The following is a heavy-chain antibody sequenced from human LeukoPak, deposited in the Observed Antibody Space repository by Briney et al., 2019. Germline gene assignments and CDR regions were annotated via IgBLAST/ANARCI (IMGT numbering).Heavy chain of an antibody. CDR3: ARHEYGGNGPFDH. CDR2: IYYSGNT. D-gene: IGHD4-23*01. J-gene: IGHJ4*02. V-gene: IGHV4-59*08. Sequence: SETLSLTCTVSGGSISSYYWSWIRQPPGKGLEWIGYIYYSGNTNYNPSLKSRVTIPVDTSKNQFSLKLSSVTAADTAVYYCARHEYGGNGPFDHWGQGTLVTVSS. CDR1: GGSISSYY.